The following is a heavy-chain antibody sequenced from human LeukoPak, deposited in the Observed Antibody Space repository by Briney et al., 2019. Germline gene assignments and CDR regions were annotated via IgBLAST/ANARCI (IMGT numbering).Heavy chain of an antibody. V-gene: IGHV1-18*01. D-gene: IGHD3-22*01. Sequence: ASVKVSCKASGYTFTSYGISWVRQAPGQGLEWMGWISSYNGDTNYAQKFQGRVTMTTDTSTSTAHMELSSLRSHDTAVYYCAREGSSGYYPRFCGQGTLVTVSS. CDR2: ISSYNGDT. CDR1: GYTFTSYG. J-gene: IGHJ4*02. CDR3: AREGSSGYYPRF.